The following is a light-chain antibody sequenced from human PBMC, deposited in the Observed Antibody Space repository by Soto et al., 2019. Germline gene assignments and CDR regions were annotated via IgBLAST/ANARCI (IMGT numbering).Light chain of an antibody. J-gene: IGKJ4*01. CDR3: QQYYSYPLT. V-gene: IGKV1-5*01. Sequence: DIQMTQSPSTLSGSVGDRVTITCRASQTISSWLAWFQQKPGKAPNLLIYAASTLQSGVPSRFSGSGSGTDFTLTISCLQSEDFATYYCQQYYSYPLTFGGGTKVDIK. CDR2: AAS. CDR1: QTISSW.